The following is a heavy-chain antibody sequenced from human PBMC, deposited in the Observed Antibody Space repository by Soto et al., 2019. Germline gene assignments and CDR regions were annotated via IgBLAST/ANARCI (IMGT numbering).Heavy chain of an antibody. V-gene: IGHV1-69*13. Sequence: GASVKVSCKASGGTFSSYAISWVRQAPGQGLEWMGGIIPIFGTANYAQKFQGRVTITADESTSTAYMELSSLRSEDTAVYYCARVPDPYSSCYCFDYWGQGTLVTVSS. CDR2: IIPIFGTA. CDR1: GGTFSSYA. J-gene: IGHJ4*02. CDR3: ARVPDPYSSCYCFDY. D-gene: IGHD3-22*01.